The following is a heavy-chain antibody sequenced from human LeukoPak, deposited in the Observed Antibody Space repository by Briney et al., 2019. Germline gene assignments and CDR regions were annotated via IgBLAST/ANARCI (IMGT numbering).Heavy chain of an antibody. V-gene: IGHV3-48*03. Sequence: GGSLRLSCAASGFTFSNYEFNWVRQAPGKGLEWVSYISSSGRNIYYADSVKGRFTISRDNAKNSLYLQMNSLRADDTAVYYCARDLVQLWSKDYWGQGTLVTVSS. CDR3: ARDLVQLWSKDY. J-gene: IGHJ4*02. CDR2: ISSSGRNI. D-gene: IGHD5-18*01. CDR1: GFTFSNYE.